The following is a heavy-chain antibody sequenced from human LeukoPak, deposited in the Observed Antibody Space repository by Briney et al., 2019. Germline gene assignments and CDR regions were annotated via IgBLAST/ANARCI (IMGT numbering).Heavy chain of an antibody. Sequence: GGSLRLSCAASGFTFSSYWMSWVRQAPGKGLEWVANIKQGGSEKYYVDSVEGRFSISRDNAKSSLYLQMNSLRAEDTAMYYCAREVIVATTGLDYWGQGTLVTVSS. CDR1: GFTFSSYW. CDR3: AREVIVATTGLDY. CDR2: IKQGGSEK. V-gene: IGHV3-7*01. J-gene: IGHJ4*02. D-gene: IGHD5-12*01.